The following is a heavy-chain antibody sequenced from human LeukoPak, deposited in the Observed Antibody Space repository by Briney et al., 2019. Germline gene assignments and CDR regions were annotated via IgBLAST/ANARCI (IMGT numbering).Heavy chain of an antibody. CDR3: ARGGFNYDFLSGYPEGYYFDY. J-gene: IGHJ4*02. Sequence: GESLKISCNCSGYSFNCYWIGLVRQMPGEGLELVGIIYPGDSDTRYSPSFQGQVTISADKSIGTAYLQWSSLKASDTAMYYCARGGFNYDFLSGYPEGYYFDYWGEGALVTVSS. V-gene: IGHV5-51*01. CDR2: IYPGDSDT. D-gene: IGHD3-3*01. CDR1: GYSFNCYW.